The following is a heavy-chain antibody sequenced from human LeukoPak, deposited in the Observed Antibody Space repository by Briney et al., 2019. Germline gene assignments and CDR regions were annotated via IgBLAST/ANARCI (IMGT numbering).Heavy chain of an antibody. CDR2: ISYDGSNK. J-gene: IGHJ4*02. D-gene: IGHD6-19*01. V-gene: IGHV3-30-3*01. CDR3: ARDWEQWLVLDY. Sequence: GGSLRLSCAASGFTFSSYAMSWVRQAPGKGLEWVAVISYDGSNKYYADSVKGRFTISRDNSKNTLYLQMNSLRAEDTAVYYCARDWEQWLVLDYWGQGTLVTVSS. CDR1: GFTFSSYA.